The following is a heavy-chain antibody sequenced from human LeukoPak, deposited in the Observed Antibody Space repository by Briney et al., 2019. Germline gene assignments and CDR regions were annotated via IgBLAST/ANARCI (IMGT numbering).Heavy chain of an antibody. CDR1: GGSISSHY. CDR3: ARSSGRDFDY. CDR2: IYYSGST. V-gene: IGHV4-59*11. J-gene: IGHJ4*02. D-gene: IGHD3-10*01. Sequence: SETLSLTCTVSGGSISSHYWSWIRQPPGKGLEWIGYIYYSGSTNYNPSLKSRVTISVDTSKNQFSLKLSSVTTADTAVYYCARSSGRDFDYWGQGTLVTVSS.